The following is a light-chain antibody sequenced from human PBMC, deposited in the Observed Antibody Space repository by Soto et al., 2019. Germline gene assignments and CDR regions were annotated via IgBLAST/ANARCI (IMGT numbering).Light chain of an antibody. CDR3: SYMMNSLYV. Sequence: QSALTQPASVSGSPGQSITISCTGTSSDVGDYNYVSWYQQHPGKAPKLMISAVSNRPSGVSDRFSGSKSGNTASLTISGLQAEDEADYYCSYMMNSLYVFGTETKLTVL. CDR1: SSDVGDYNY. V-gene: IGLV2-14*01. CDR2: AVS. J-gene: IGLJ1*01.